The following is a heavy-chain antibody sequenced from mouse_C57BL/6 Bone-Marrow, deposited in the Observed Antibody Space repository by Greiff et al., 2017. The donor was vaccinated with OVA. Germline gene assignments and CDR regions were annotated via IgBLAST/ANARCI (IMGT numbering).Heavy chain of an antibody. Sequence: EVQRVESEGGLVQPGSSMKLSCTASGFTFSDYYMAWVRQVPEKGLEWVANINYDGSSTYYLDSLKSRFIISRDNAKNILYLQMSSLKSEDTATYYCARDHWGDWYFDVWGTGTTVTVSS. CDR2: INYDGSST. CDR1: GFTFSDYY. J-gene: IGHJ1*03. CDR3: ARDHWGDWYFDV. V-gene: IGHV5-16*01. D-gene: IGHD4-1*01.